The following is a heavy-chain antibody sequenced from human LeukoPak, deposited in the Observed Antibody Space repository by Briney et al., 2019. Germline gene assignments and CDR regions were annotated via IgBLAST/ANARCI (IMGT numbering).Heavy chain of an antibody. CDR3: ARVVRDIVVVPAALDRFDY. CDR2: IYYTGST. Sequence: SETLSLTCTVSGGSISSGDLYWSWIRQPPGMGLECIGYIYYTGSTYYNPSLKSRVTISVDTSKNQFSLKMSSVTAADTAVYYCARVVRDIVVVPAALDRFDYWGQGTLVTVSP. D-gene: IGHD2-2*01. CDR1: GGSISSGDLY. V-gene: IGHV4-30-4*08. J-gene: IGHJ4*02.